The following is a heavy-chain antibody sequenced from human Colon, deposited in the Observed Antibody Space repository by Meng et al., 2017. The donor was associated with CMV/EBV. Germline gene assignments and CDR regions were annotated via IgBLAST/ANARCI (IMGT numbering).Heavy chain of an antibody. J-gene: IGHJ5*02. CDR2: ISPTGSDT. CDR1: GFIFSDYY. V-gene: IGHV3-11*05. D-gene: IGHD3-16*01. CDR3: VKGHTMINP. Sequence: QVQLVQSGGGLVGPGRSLGLSCAASGFIFSDYYMTWIREAPGKGLEWVSYISPTGSDTNYADSVRGRFTISRDNAKNSLFLQMSSLTAEDTAVYYCVKGHTMINPWGQGTLVTVSS.